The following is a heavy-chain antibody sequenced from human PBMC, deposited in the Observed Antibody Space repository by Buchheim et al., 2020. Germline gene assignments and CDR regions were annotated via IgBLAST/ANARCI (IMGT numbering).Heavy chain of an antibody. CDR2: IYYSGST. J-gene: IGHJ4*02. CDR3: ARHSGVGGRDGYNLARTARGKFDY. CDR1: GGSISSYY. D-gene: IGHD5-24*01. V-gene: IGHV4-59*08. Sequence: QVQLQESGPGLVKPSETLSLTCTVSGGSISSYYWSWIRQPPGKGLEWIGYIYYSGSTNYNPSLKSRVTISVDTSKNQFSLKLSSVTAADTAVYYCARHSGVGGRDGYNLARTARGKFDYWGQGTL.